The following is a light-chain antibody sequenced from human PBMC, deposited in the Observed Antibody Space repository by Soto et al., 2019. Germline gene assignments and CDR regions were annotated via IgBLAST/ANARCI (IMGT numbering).Light chain of an antibody. CDR2: EVS. J-gene: IGLJ1*01. Sequence: QSVLTQPASVSGSPGQSITISCTGSSGDVDAFDYVSWYQQHPGKAPKLMIFEVSDRPSGVSDRFSGSKSGSTASLTLSGLQAEDEADYFCTSLTSSSTQVFGTGTKVTVL. CDR3: TSLTSSSTQV. V-gene: IGLV2-14*01. CDR1: SGDVDAFDY.